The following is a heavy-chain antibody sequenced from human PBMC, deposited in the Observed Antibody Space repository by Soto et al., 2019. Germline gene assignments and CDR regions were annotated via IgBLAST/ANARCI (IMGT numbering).Heavy chain of an antibody. CDR2: ISHSGST. V-gene: IGHV4-4*02. Sequence: PSETLSLTCAVSGGSITSSNWWSWVRQPPNKGLEWLGHISHSGSTDDDPPLMSRLSISVDKSKIRLSLKLSSVIAADTALYYCASGGFSHFEYWGQGTLVTVSS. D-gene: IGHD5-12*01. CDR3: ASGGFSHFEY. J-gene: IGHJ4*02. CDR1: GGSITSSNW.